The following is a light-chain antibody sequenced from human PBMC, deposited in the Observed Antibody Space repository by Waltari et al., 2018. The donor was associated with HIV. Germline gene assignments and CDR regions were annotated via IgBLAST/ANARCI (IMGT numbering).Light chain of an antibody. CDR2: DAS. CDR1: QAIRSH. CDR3: QHYGV. J-gene: IGKJ4*01. V-gene: IGKV1-33*01. Sequence: DIHMTQSPSSLSASVGDRVTITCQASQAIRSHLNWYQQKPGKAPNLLIYDASNLETGAPSKFSGNGSGIDFTFTISSLQPEDLATYYCQHYGVFGGGTKVE.